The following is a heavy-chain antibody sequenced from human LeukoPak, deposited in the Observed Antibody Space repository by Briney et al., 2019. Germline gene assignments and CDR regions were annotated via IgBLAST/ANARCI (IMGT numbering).Heavy chain of an antibody. Sequence: GGSLTLSCAASGFAFSTYNMNWVRQAPGKGLEWVSSISHSSTYTYYADSVKGRFTISRDDARNSLYLQMNSLRAEDTAVHYCGRVPIGTADYWGQGTLVTVSS. CDR2: ISHSSTYT. J-gene: IGHJ4*02. V-gene: IGHV3-21*01. CDR1: GFAFSTYN. CDR3: GRVPIGTADY. D-gene: IGHD1-1*01.